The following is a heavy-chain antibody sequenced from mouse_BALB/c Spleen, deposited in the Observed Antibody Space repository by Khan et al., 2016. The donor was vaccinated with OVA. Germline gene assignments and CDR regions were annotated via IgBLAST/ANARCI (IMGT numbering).Heavy chain of an antibody. CDR2: IYPFNDAT. Sequence: EVELVESGPEVVKPGASVKMSCKASGYTFTSYVMHWVKQKPGQGLEWIGYIYPFNDATKFNEKFNGKATLTSDKSSSTAYMELSSLTSEDSAVYYCAPVGSYCVSFVYWGQGTLVTVAA. CDR1: GYTFTSYV. CDR3: APVGSYCVSFVY. V-gene: IGHV1S136*01. J-gene: IGHJ3*01. D-gene: IGHD2-12*01.